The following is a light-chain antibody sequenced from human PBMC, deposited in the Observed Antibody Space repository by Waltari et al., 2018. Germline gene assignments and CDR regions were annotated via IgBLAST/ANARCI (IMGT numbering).Light chain of an antibody. Sequence: DIQMTQSPVSLSASVGDTVTITCRASPNIGTVLSWYQQRPAKAPTVLIYAASTLQRGVPSRFSGSGSGTDFTLTIFSLQPEDFATYFCQQTYSALCCTFGQGTKLEIK. J-gene: IGKJ2*02. V-gene: IGKV1-39*01. CDR3: QQTYSALCCT. CDR1: PNIGTV. CDR2: AAS.